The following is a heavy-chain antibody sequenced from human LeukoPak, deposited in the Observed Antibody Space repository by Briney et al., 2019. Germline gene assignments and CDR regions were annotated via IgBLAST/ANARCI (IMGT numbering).Heavy chain of an antibody. V-gene: IGHV3-48*01. CDR3: ARDFGDYSYYYYMDV. CDR2: ISSSSSTI. Sequence: GGSLRLSCAASRLTFSSYSMNWVRQAPGKGLEWVSYISSSSSTIYYADSVKGRFTISRDNAKNSLYLQMNSLRAEDTAVYYCARDFGDYSYYYYMDVWGKGTTVTVSS. CDR1: RLTFSSYS. D-gene: IGHD4-17*01. J-gene: IGHJ6*03.